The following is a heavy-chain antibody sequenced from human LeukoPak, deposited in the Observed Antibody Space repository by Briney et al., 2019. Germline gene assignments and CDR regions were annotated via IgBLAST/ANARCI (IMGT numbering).Heavy chain of an antibody. Sequence: SVKVSCKASGGTFSSYAISWVRQAPGQGLEWMGGIIPIFGTANYAQKLQGRVTMTTDTSTSTAYMELRSLRSDDTAVYYCARGSGWGIQSAFDIWGQGTMVTVSS. CDR2: IIPIFGTA. CDR3: ARGSGWGIQSAFDI. V-gene: IGHV1-69*05. J-gene: IGHJ3*02. D-gene: IGHD3-16*01. CDR1: GGTFSSYA.